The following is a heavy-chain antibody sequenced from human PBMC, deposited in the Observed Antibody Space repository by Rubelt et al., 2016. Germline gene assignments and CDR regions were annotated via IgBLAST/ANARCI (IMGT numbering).Heavy chain of an antibody. Sequence: TVSGGSISGYFWSWIRQPPGKGLEWIGYIYYSGSTNYNSSLKSRVNISVDTSKSQLSLNLSSVTAADTAVYYCARVGDSGGGYGYTGLYYFDYWGQGTLVTVSS. V-gene: IGHV4-59*01. CDR3: ARVGDSGGGYGYTGLYYFDY. J-gene: IGHJ4*02. D-gene: IGHD5-18*01. CDR1: GGSISGYF. CDR2: IYYSGST.